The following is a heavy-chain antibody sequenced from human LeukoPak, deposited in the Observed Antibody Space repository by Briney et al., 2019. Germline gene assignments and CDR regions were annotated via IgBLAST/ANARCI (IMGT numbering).Heavy chain of an antibody. V-gene: IGHV3-74*01. CDR3: ARDFDFWSAM. D-gene: IGHD3-3*01. Sequence: PGGSLRLSWAASGFTFSSYWMHWVRQAPGKGLVWVSRISPDGSTTGHADSVKGRFTLSRDNAKNTLYIQMSSLRAEDTALYYCARDFDFWSAMWGQGTLVTVSS. J-gene: IGHJ4*02. CDR1: GFTFSSYW. CDR2: ISPDGSTT.